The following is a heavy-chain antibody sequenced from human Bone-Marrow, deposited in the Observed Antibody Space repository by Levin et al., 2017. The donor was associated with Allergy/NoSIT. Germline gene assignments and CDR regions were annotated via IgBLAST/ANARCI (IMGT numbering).Heavy chain of an antibody. V-gene: IGHV3-30*13. CDR1: GFIFKNYG. CDR3: AREWDLVTGLDY. D-gene: IGHD3-9*01. CDR2: ISYEGSNK. Sequence: GESLKISCEASGFIFKNYGMHWVRQAPGKGLEWVAFISYEGSNKKDADSVKGRFTVSRDNSNNRLYLQMNSLRPEDTAIYYCAREWDLVTGLDYWGQGTLVTVSS. J-gene: IGHJ4*02.